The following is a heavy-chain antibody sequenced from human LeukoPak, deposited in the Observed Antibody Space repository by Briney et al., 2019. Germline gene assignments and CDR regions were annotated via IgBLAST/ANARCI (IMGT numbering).Heavy chain of an antibody. Sequence: PSETPSLTCTVSGGSISSGSYYWSWIRQPAGKGLEWIGYIYYSGSTNYNPSLKSRVTISVDTSKNQFSLKLSSVTAADTAVYYCARAGLLHSSRGYFQHWARAPWSPSPQ. CDR1: GGSISSGSYY. CDR2: IYYSGST. D-gene: IGHD6-13*01. V-gene: IGHV4-61*10. CDR3: ARAGLLHSSRGYFQH. J-gene: IGHJ1*01.